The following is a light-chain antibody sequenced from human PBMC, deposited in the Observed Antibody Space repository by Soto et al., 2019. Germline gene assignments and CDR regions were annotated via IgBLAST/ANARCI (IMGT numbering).Light chain of an antibody. V-gene: IGKV3-20*01. Sequence: EIVLTQSPGTLSLSPGERATLSCRASQSVSSYLAWYQQKPGQAPRLLIYDASWRATGVPDRFSGSGSGTDFTLTISRLEPEDSAVYYCQQYYSMPFTFGGGTKVDIK. CDR3: QQYYSMPFT. CDR2: DAS. J-gene: IGKJ4*01. CDR1: QSVSSY.